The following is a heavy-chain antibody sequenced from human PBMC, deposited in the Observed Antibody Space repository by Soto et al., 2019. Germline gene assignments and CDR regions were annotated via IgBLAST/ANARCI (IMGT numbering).Heavy chain of an antibody. CDR2: ISGSGGST. Sequence: GGSLRLSCAASGFTFSSYAMSWVRQAPGKGLEWVSAISGSGGSTYYADSVKGRFTISRDNSKNTLYLQMNSLRAEDTAVYYCAKTPGYCTNGVCYTQFDYWGQGTLVTVSS. V-gene: IGHV3-23*01. J-gene: IGHJ4*02. CDR1: GFTFSSYA. D-gene: IGHD2-8*01. CDR3: AKTPGYCTNGVCYTQFDY.